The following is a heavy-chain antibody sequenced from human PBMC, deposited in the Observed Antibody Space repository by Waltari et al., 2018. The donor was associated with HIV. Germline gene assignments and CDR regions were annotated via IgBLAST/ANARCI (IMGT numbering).Heavy chain of an antibody. CDR2: ISGSGGST. CDR1: GFTFSNYG. J-gene: IGHJ6*02. Sequence: EVQVLESGGALVQHGGSLRLSCAASGFTFSNYGMSGVHQAPGKGLEWVSTISGSGGSTYYADSVKGRFTVSRDNSKNTLYLQMNSLRAEDTAVYFCVKEHQYSHSWYSYYGMDVWGQGTTVTVSS. D-gene: IGHD6-13*01. V-gene: IGHV3-23*01. CDR3: VKEHQYSHSWYSYYGMDV.